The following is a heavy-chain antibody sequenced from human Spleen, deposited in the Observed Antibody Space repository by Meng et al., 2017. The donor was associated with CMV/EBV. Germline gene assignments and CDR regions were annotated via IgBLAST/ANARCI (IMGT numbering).Heavy chain of an antibody. CDR2: IKQDGSEK. CDR3: ARSAGGDSGSYYWERYDAFDI. D-gene: IGHD1-26*01. J-gene: IGHJ3*02. Sequence: GGSLRLSCAASGFTFTSYWMSWVRQAPGKGLEWVANIKQDGSEKYYVDSVKGRFTISRDNAKNSLYLQMNSLRAEDTAVYYCARSAGGDSGSYYWERYDAFDIWGQGTMVTVSS. V-gene: IGHV3-7*01. CDR1: GFTFTSYW.